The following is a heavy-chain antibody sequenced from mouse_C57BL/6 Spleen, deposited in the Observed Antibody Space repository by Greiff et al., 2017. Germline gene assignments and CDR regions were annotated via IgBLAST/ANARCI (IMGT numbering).Heavy chain of an antibody. Sequence: EVHLVESGGGLVKPGGSLKLSCAASGFTFSDYGMHWVRQAPEKGLEWIAYISSGSSTIYYADTLKGRFTISRDNAKNTLFLQMTSLRSEDTAMYYCARPRYFDVWGTGTTVTVSS. CDR2: ISSGSSTI. V-gene: IGHV5-17*01. CDR1: GFTFSDYG. J-gene: IGHJ1*03. CDR3: ARPRYFDV.